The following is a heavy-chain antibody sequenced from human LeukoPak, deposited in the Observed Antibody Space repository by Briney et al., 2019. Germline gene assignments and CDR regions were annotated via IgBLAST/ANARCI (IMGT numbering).Heavy chain of an antibody. V-gene: IGHV3-74*01. J-gene: IGHJ4*02. D-gene: IGHD3-22*01. Sequence: PGGSLRLSCAASGFTFSSYWMHWVRQAPGKGLVGVSRINSDGSSTSYADSVKGRFTISRDNAKNTLYLQMNSLRAEDTAVYYCARDKGGYYFGPFDYWGQGPLVTVSS. CDR3: ARDKGGYYFGPFDY. CDR1: GFTFSSYW. CDR2: INSDGSST.